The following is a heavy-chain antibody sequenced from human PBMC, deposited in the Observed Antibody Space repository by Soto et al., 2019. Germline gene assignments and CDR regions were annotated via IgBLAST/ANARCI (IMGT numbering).Heavy chain of an antibody. CDR2: ISAYNGNT. CDR1: GYTFTSYG. J-gene: IGHJ3*02. D-gene: IGHD2-15*01. V-gene: IGHV1-18*01. Sequence: GASVKVSCKASGYTFTSYGISWVRQAPGQGLEWMGWISAYNGNTNYAQKLQGRVTMTTDTSTSTAYMELRSLRSDDTAVYYCAREGPLDWSCGSCYTHDPFDIWGQGSMVTV. CDR3: AREGPLDWSCGSCYTHDPFDI.